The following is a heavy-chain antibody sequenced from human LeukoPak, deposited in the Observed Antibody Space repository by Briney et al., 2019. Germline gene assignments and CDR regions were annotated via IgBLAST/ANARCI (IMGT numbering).Heavy chain of an antibody. D-gene: IGHD4-17*01. Sequence: SETLSLTCTVSGGSISSYYWSWIRQPPGKGLQWIGYIHYSGSTNYNPSLKSRVTISVDTSKNQFSLKLTSVTAADTAVYYCARDDYRDYTFHHWGQGTLVTVYS. V-gene: IGHV4-59*01. CDR2: IHYSGST. CDR3: ARDDYRDYTFHH. J-gene: IGHJ1*01. CDR1: GGSISSYY.